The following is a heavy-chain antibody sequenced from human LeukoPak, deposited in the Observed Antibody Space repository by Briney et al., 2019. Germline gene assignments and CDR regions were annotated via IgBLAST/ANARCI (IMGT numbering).Heavy chain of an antibody. D-gene: IGHD2-21*01. J-gene: IGHJ4*02. CDR3: AKDYSDSRVADVILEY. CDR1: GLTFSDYA. CDR2: ITSGFTP. V-gene: IGHV3-23*01. Sequence: PGGSLRLSCAASGLTFSDYAMSWFRQAPGKGLEYVAGITSGFTPLYADFVKGRFTVSRDNSKSTFHLQMNSLRAEDTAVYFCAKDYSDSRVADVILEYWGQGTLVTVSS.